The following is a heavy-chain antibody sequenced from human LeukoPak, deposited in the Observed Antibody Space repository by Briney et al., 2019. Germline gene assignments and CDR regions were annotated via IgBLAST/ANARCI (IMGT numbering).Heavy chain of an antibody. D-gene: IGHD4-17*01. CDR3: AKCGPNYGDYGYYFDY. Sequence: QPGGSLRLSCAASGFTFSSYGMHWVRQAPGKGLEWVAVIWYDGSNKYYADCVKGRFTISRDNSKNTLYLQMNSLRAEDTAVYYCAKCGPNYGDYGYYFDYWGQGTLVTVSS. V-gene: IGHV3-33*06. J-gene: IGHJ4*02. CDR2: IWYDGSNK. CDR1: GFTFSSYG.